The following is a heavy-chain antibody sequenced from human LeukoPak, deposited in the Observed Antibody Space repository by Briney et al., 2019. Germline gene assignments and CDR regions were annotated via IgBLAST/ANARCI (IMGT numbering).Heavy chain of an antibody. V-gene: IGHV4-61*02. Sequence: SQTLSLTCTVSGGSISSGSYYWSWIRQPAGKGLEWIGRIYTSGSTNYSPSLKSRVTISVDTSKNQFSLKLSSVTAADTAVYYCARGHPYYDFWSGYSNWFDPWGQGTLVTVSS. CDR2: IYTSGST. J-gene: IGHJ5*02. CDR3: ARGHPYYDFWSGYSNWFDP. CDR1: GGSISSGSYY. D-gene: IGHD3-3*01.